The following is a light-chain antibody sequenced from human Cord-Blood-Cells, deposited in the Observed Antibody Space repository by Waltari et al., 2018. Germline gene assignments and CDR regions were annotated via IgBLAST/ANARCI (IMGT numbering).Light chain of an antibody. CDR2: EGS. Sequence: QSALTQPASVSGSPGQSLTISCTGTSSDVWSYNLVSWYQQHPGKAPKLMIYEGSKRPSGVSNRFSGSKSGNTASLTISGLQAEDDADYYCCSYAGSYVFGTGTKVTVL. J-gene: IGLJ1*01. CDR1: SSDVWSYNL. CDR3: CSYAGSYV. V-gene: IGLV2-23*01.